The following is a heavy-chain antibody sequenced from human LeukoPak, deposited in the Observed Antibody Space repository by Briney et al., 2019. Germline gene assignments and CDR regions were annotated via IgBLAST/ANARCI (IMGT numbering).Heavy chain of an antibody. CDR2: ITYNSGTI. Sequence: GGSLRLSCAASGFTFDDYGMHWVRQAPGKGLEWVSGITYNSGTIGYADSVKGRFTISRDNAKNSLHLQMNSLRPEDTAVYYCAMPPYDFWSGYPDDYYYYMDVWGKGTTVTVSS. CDR1: GFTFDDYG. J-gene: IGHJ6*03. D-gene: IGHD3-3*01. CDR3: AMPPYDFWSGYPDDYYYYMDV. V-gene: IGHV3-9*01.